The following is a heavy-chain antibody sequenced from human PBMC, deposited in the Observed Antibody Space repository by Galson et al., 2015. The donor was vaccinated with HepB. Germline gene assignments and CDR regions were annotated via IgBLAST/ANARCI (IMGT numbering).Heavy chain of an antibody. CDR1: GGSISSSSYY. D-gene: IGHD3-3*01. V-gene: IGHV4-39*01. J-gene: IGHJ6*02. CDR3: ARTRNYDFWSGIDYGMDV. Sequence: ETLSLTCTVSGGSISSSSYYWGWIRQPPGKGLEWIGSIYYSGSTYYNPSLKSRVTISVDTSKNQFSLKLSSVTAADTAVYYCARTRNYDFWSGIDYGMDVWGQGTTVTVSS. CDR2: IYYSGST.